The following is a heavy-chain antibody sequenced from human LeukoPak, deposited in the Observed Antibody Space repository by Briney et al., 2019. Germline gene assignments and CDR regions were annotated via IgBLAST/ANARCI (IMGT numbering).Heavy chain of an antibody. J-gene: IGHJ4*02. D-gene: IGHD5-18*01. CDR2: ISGSGGST. Sequence: GSLRLSCAASGFTVSSNYMSWVRQAPGKGLEWVSAISGSGGSTYYADSVKGRFTISRDNSKNTLYLQMNSLRAEDTAVYYCAKDLSYGFDYWGQGTLVTVSS. CDR1: GFTVSSNY. V-gene: IGHV3-23*01. CDR3: AKDLSYGFDY.